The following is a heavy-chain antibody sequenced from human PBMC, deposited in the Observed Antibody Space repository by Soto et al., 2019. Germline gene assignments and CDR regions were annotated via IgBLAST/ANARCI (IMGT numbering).Heavy chain of an antibody. V-gene: IGHV4-59*01. D-gene: IGHD2-8*02. J-gene: IGHJ4*02. Sequence: SETLSLTCTVSGGSISSYYWSWIRQPPGKGLEWIGYIYYSGSTNYNPSLKSRVTISVDTSKNQFSLKLSSVTAADTAVYFCARSVEVPGAHIDYWGQGTQVTVSS. CDR3: ARSVEVPGAHIDY. CDR1: GGSISSYY. CDR2: IYYSGST.